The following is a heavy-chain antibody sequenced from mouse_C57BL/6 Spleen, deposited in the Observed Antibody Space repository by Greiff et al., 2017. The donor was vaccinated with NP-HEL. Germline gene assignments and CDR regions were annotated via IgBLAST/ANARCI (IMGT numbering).Heavy chain of an antibody. D-gene: IGHD2-3*01. CDR1: GFTFSDYG. Sequence: VQLKESGGGLVKPGGSLKLSCAASGFTFSDYGMHWVRQAPEKGLEWVAYISSGSSTIYYADTVKGRFTISRDNAKNTLFLQMTSLRSEDTAMYYCARRDGYHLYAMDYWGQGTSVTVSS. V-gene: IGHV5-17*01. CDR3: ARRDGYHLYAMDY. J-gene: IGHJ4*01. CDR2: ISSGSSTI.